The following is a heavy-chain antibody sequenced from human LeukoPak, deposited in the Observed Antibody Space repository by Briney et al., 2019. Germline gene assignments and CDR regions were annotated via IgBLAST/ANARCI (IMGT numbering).Heavy chain of an antibody. D-gene: IGHD6-19*01. Sequence: GGSLRLSCAASGFTLSSYAMSWVRQAPGKGPEWVSAISASGGSSYYADSVKGRFTISRDNSKNTLYLQMNSLRAEDTAVYYCAKVAYSGGWSPFDYWGQGTLVTVSS. CDR3: AKVAYSGGWSPFDY. CDR2: ISASGGSS. V-gene: IGHV3-23*01. CDR1: GFTLSSYA. J-gene: IGHJ4*02.